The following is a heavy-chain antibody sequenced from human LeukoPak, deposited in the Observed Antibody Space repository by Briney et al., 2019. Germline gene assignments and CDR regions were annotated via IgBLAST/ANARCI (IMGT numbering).Heavy chain of an antibody. Sequence: PGGSLRLSCAASGFIFSNFAMHWVRQAPDKGLEWVAVISYDGSNEYYADSVKGRFTISRDNSKNTLYLQMNSMRVEDTSVYYCARDPEGDYDSSAYYDSGYFDYWGQGALVTVSS. D-gene: IGHD3-22*01. CDR3: ARDPEGDYDSSAYYDSGYFDY. CDR2: ISYDGSNE. J-gene: IGHJ4*02. CDR1: GFIFSNFA. V-gene: IGHV3-30*04.